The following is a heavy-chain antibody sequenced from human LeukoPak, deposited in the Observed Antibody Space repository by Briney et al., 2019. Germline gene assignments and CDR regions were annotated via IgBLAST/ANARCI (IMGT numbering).Heavy chain of an antibody. CDR3: ARDYSSSSGYFDY. CDR2: INPNSGDT. Sequence: ASVKVSCKASGYTFTGYYMHWVRQAPGQGLEWMGWINPNSGDTNYAEKFQGRVTMTRDTSISAAYMDLRRLRSDDTAVYYCARDYSSSSGYFDYWGQGTLVTVSS. V-gene: IGHV1-2*02. D-gene: IGHD6-6*01. CDR1: GYTFTGYY. J-gene: IGHJ4*02.